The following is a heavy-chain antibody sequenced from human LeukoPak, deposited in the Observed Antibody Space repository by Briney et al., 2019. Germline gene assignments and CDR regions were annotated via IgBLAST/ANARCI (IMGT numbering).Heavy chain of an antibody. J-gene: IGHJ5*02. Sequence: ASVKVSCKASGYTFTSYGISWVRQAPGQGLEWMGWISAYNGNTNYAQKLQGRVTMTTDTSTSTAYMELRSLRSDDTAVYYCARVPDCSSTSCYPFYWFDPWGQGTLVTVPS. CDR3: ARVPDCSSTSCYPFYWFDP. CDR1: GYTFTSYG. V-gene: IGHV1-18*01. D-gene: IGHD2-2*01. CDR2: ISAYNGNT.